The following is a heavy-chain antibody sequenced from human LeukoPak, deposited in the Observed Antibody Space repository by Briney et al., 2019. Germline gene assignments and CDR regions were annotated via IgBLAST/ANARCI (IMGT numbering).Heavy chain of an antibody. CDR2: IYTSGST. CDR1: GGSISSYY. D-gene: IGHD4-17*01. V-gene: IGHV4-4*07. CDR3: ASPGEYYGDYFAY. Sequence: SETLSLTCTVSGGSISSYYWSWIRQPAGKGLEWIGRIYTSGSTDYNPSLKSRVTMSVDTSKNQFSLKLSSVTAADTAVYYCASPGEYYGDYFAYWGQGTLVTVSS. J-gene: IGHJ4*02.